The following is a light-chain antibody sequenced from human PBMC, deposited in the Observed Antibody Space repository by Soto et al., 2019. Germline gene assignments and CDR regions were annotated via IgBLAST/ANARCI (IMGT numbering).Light chain of an antibody. Sequence: EIVLTQSPGTLSLSPGERATLSCRASQGVGSNYLAWYQQKPGQAPRLLICGASSRATGIPARFSGSGSGTDFTLTISSLEPEDFAVYYCQQRSNWPPTFGQGTKVDIK. CDR3: QQRSNWPPT. CDR2: GAS. V-gene: IGKV3D-20*02. CDR1: QGVGSNY. J-gene: IGKJ1*01.